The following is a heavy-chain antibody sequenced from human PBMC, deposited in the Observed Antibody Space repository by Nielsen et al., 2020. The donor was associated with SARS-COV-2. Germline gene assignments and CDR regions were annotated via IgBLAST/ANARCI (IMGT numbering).Heavy chain of an antibody. J-gene: IGHJ4*02. V-gene: IGHV4-34*01. CDR1: GGSFSGYY. D-gene: IGHD4-17*01. CDR3: ARASYYGDYYY. Sequence: SETLSLTCAVYGGSFSGYYWSWIRQPPGKGLEWIGEINHSGSTNYNPSLKSRVTISVDTSKNQFSLKLSSVTAADTAVYYCARASYYGDYYYWGQGTLFTVSS. CDR2: INHSGST.